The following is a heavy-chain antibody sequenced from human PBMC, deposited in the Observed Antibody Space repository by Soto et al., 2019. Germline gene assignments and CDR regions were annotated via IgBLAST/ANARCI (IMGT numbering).Heavy chain of an antibody. Sequence: QVQLVQSGAEVKKPGASVKVSCKTSGYTFVSYYLNWVRQAPGQGLEWMGLINPRDGTTTYAQHFQGRLTMTRDMSTSTVYMEVSSLTSEDTAVYYCARGSPSSTGLGWFDPWGQGSLVTVSS. V-gene: IGHV1-46*01. CDR2: INPRDGTT. D-gene: IGHD4-17*01. CDR3: ARGSPSSTGLGWFDP. J-gene: IGHJ5*02. CDR1: GYTFVSYY.